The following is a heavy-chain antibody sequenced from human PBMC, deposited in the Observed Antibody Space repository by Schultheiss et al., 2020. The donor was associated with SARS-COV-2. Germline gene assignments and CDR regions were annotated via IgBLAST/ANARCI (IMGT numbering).Heavy chain of an antibody. CDR1: GYTLTELS. D-gene: IGHD6-13*01. J-gene: IGHJ5*02. V-gene: IGHV1-2*04. CDR2: INPNSGGT. Sequence: ASVKVSCKVSGYTLTELSMHWVRQAPGKGLEWMGWINPNSGGTNYAQKFQGWVTMTRDKSISTAYLQWSSLKASDTAMYYCARLRGGVAGDALDPWGQGTLVTVSS. CDR3: ARLRGGVAGDALDP.